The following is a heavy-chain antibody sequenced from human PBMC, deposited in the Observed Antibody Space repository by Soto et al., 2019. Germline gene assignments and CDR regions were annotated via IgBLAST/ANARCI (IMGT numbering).Heavy chain of an antibody. D-gene: IGHD3-22*01. V-gene: IGHV3-33*01. CDR1: GFTFSSYG. CDR2: IWYDGSNK. Sequence: GGSLRLSCAASGFTFSSYGMHWVRQAPGKGLEWVAVIWYDGSNKYYADSVKGRFTISRDNSKNTLHLQMNSLRAEDTAVYYCARPKYYYDSSGYYGYWGQGTLVTVSS. CDR3: ARPKYYYDSSGYYGY. J-gene: IGHJ4*02.